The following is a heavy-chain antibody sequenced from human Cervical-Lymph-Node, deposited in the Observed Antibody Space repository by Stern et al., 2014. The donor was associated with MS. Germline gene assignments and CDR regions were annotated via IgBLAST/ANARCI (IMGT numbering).Heavy chain of an antibody. CDR2: INRDGTTI. V-gene: IGHV3-74*03. CDR3: TKDTYGPEDY. J-gene: IGHJ4*02. CDR1: VSTFSNYL. D-gene: IGHD3-10*01. Sequence: QLVESGGGLVQPGGSLRLSFVAAVSTFSNYLMHLVRQGPGQGLLWVARINRDGTTITHADSVKGRLTISRDNAKNTLYLQMNSLRVEDTAVYYCTKDTYGPEDYWGQGTSVTVSS.